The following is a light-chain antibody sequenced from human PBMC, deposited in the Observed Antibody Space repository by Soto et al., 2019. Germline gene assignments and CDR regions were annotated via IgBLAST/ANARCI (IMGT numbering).Light chain of an antibody. CDR1: QSLLYSNGYNY. J-gene: IGKJ2*01. V-gene: IGKV2-28*01. CDR2: MGS. Sequence: DIVMTQSPLSLPVTPGEPASISCRSSQSLLYSNGYNYLDLYLQKPGQSPQLLIYMGSNRASGVPARFSGSGSGTDFTLKISRVEADDVGVYFYCMQALQIPLTFGQGTKLEIK. CDR3: MQALQIPLT.